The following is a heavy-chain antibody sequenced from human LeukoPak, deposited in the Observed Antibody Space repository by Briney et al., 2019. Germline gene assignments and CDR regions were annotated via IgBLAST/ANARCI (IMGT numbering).Heavy chain of an antibody. CDR2: INPNSGGT. V-gene: IGHV1-2*02. CDR1: GYTFTRYY. J-gene: IGHJ3*02. Sequence: GASVKVCCKASGYTFTRYYMHWGRQAPGQGLEWMGWINPNSGGTNYAQKFQGRVTMTRDTSISTAYMELSRLRSDDTAVYYCARARTTVTPLDIWGQGTMVTVSS. D-gene: IGHD4-17*01. CDR3: ARARTTVTPLDI.